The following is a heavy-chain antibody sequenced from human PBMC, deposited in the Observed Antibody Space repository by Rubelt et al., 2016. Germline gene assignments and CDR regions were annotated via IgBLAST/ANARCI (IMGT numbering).Heavy chain of an antibody. Sequence: QVQLQESGPGLVRPSETLSLTCTVSGGSISSYYWSWIRQPPGKGLEWIGYNFYSGSTNYNPSVKGELTDSGDTAKNQFCRKLRSVTAAETAVDYWARERRIVGAMPNAVDIWGQGTMVTVSS. V-gene: IGHV4-59*01. J-gene: IGHJ3*02. CDR3: ARERRIVGAMPNAVDI. D-gene: IGHD1-26*01. CDR2: NFYSGST. CDR1: GGSISSYY.